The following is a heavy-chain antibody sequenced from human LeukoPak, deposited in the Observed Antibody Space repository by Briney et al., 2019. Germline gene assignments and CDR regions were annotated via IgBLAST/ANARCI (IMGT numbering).Heavy chain of an antibody. CDR3: ARAISQRGLRHPAILFDY. J-gene: IGHJ4*02. CDR1: GGSISSGDYY. D-gene: IGHD5-12*01. Sequence: PSGTLSLTCTVSGGSISSGDYYWSWIRQPPGKGLEWIGYIYYSGSTYYNPSLKSRVTISVDTSKNQFSLKLSSVTAADTAVYYCARAISQRGLRHPAILFDYWGQGTLVTVSS. CDR2: IYYSGST. V-gene: IGHV4-30-4*01.